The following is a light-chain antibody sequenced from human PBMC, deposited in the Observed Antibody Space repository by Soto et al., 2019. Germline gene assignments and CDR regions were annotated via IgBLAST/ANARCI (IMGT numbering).Light chain of an antibody. CDR2: GAS. V-gene: IGKV3-20*01. CDR3: QQYGTAYT. J-gene: IGKJ2*01. CDR1: RSVGSNY. Sequence: EIVLTQSPGTLSLSPGERATLSCRASRSVGSNYLAWYLQKPGQAPRLLIYGASSRATGIPDRFSGSGSGTDFTLTINRLEPEDFAIYYCQQYGTAYTFGQGNKLEIK.